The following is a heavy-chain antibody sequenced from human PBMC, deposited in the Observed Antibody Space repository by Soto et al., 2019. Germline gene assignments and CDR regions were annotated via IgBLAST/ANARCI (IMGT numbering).Heavy chain of an antibody. J-gene: IGHJ4*02. Sequence: SETLSLTCTVSGGSISSGGYYWSWIRQHPGKGLEWIGYIYYSGSTYYNPSLKSRVTISVDTSKNQFSLKLSSVTAADTAVYYCARKSATGDTIYFAYWGQGTLVTVSS. CDR1: GGSISSGGYY. V-gene: IGHV4-31*03. CDR3: ARKSATGDTIYFAY. CDR2: IYYSGST. D-gene: IGHD1-26*01.